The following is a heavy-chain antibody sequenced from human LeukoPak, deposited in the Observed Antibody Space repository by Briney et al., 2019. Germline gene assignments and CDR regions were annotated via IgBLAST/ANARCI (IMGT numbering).Heavy chain of an antibody. J-gene: IGHJ6*03. Sequence: SGTLSLTCAVSGGSISSSNWWSWVRQPPGKGLEWIGEIYHSGSTNYNPSLKSRVTISVDTSKNQFSLKLSSVTAADTAVYYCARASMVRGVAIYYYYYYMDVWGKGTTVTISS. CDR3: ARASMVRGVAIYYYYYYMDV. D-gene: IGHD3-10*01. CDR2: IYHSGST. CDR1: GGSISSSNW. V-gene: IGHV4-4*02.